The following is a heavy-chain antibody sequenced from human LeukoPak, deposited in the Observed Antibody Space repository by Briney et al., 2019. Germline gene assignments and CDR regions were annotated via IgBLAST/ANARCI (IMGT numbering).Heavy chain of an antibody. CDR3: ARDVVPAAGGVYNWFDP. Sequence: SGPALVKPTQTLTLTCTFSGFSLSTSGMRLSWTRQPPGKALEWLACIDWVDDKFYSTSLKTRLTISKDTSKNQVVLTMTNMDPVDTATYYCARDVVPAAGGVYNWFDPWGQGTLVTVSS. CDR1: GFSLSTSGMR. J-gene: IGHJ5*02. CDR2: IDWVDDK. V-gene: IGHV2-70*04. D-gene: IGHD2-2*01.